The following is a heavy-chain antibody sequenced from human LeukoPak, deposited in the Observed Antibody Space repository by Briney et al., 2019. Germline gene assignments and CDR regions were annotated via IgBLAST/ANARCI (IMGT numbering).Heavy chain of an antibody. Sequence: SETMSLTCTVSGGSINSYYWSWIRQPAGKGLEWIGRIYSSGSTGYNPSLKSRVTMSLDTSKNQFSLNLSSVTAADTAVYYCARVDIRTAFFDYWGQGTLVTVSS. J-gene: IGHJ4*02. D-gene: IGHD5-12*01. CDR1: GGSINSYY. CDR2: IYSSGST. V-gene: IGHV4-4*07. CDR3: ARVDIRTAFFDY.